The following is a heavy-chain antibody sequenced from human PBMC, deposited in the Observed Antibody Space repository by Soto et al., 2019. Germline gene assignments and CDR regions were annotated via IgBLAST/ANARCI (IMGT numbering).Heavy chain of an antibody. CDR2: ISAYNGNT. V-gene: IGHV1-18*01. J-gene: IGHJ4*02. Sequence: GASVKVSCKASGYIFITYGISWVRQAPGQGLEWMGRISAYNGNTKYAQSLQGRVTMTTDTSTNTAYMELRSLRSDDTAVHYCARDLDGSGSYYTDYWGPGTLVTVSS. D-gene: IGHD3-10*01. CDR3: ARDLDGSGSYYTDY. CDR1: GYIFITYG.